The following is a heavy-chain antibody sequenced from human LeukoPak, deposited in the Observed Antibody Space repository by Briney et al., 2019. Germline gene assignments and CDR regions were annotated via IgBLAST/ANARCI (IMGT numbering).Heavy chain of an antibody. V-gene: IGHV1-2*02. D-gene: IGHD3-22*01. CDR3: ARQENGYSH. Sequence: PSVKVSCKASGYTFTNYYMCWVRQAPGQGLDWMGWINPHTGVTVYAQKFQGRVTMTRDTSITTAYMELSSLRSDDSAVYYCARQENGYSHWGQGTLVTVSS. J-gene: IGHJ4*02. CDR1: GYTFTNYY. CDR2: INPHTGVT.